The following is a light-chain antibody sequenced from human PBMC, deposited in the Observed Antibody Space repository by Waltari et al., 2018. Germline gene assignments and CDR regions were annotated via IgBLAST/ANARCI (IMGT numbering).Light chain of an antibody. V-gene: IGKV1-27*01. J-gene: IGKJ1*01. CDR2: AVS. Sequence: DVQMTQSPSSLSAYVGDRGTITCRASQDIENDLAWYQPTPGRPPKPLMYAVSTLQSGVPSRFSGSGSGTDFTLTISSLQPEDFATYYCQKYDTAPWTFGQGTKVEIK. CDR3: QKYDTAPWT. CDR1: QDIEND.